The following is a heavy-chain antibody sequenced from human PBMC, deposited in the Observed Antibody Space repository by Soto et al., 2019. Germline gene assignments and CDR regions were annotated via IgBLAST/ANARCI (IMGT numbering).Heavy chain of an antibody. CDR1: GGSISSGGYS. CDR2: IYHSGST. J-gene: IGHJ4*02. D-gene: IGHD1-26*01. Sequence: SETLSLTCAVSGGSISSGGYSWSWIRQPPGKGLEWIGYIYHSGSTYYNPSLKSRVTISVDRSKNQFSLKLSSVTAADTAVYYCARGNYYASNFDHWGQGTLVTVSS. CDR3: ARGNYYASNFDH. V-gene: IGHV4-30-2*01.